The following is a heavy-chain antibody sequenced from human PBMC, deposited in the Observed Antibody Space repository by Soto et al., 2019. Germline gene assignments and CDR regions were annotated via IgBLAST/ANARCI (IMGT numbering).Heavy chain of an antibody. CDR3: ARVAIVVVVAATAAPAWYFDL. J-gene: IGHJ2*01. V-gene: IGHV3-7*03. D-gene: IGHD2-15*01. CDR2: IKQDGSEK. Sequence: GGSLRLSCAASGFTFSSYWMSWVRQTPGKGLEWVANIKQDGSEKYYVDSVKGRFTISRDNAKNSLYLQMNSLRAEDTAVYYCARVAIVVVVAATAAPAWYFDLWGRGTLVTVLL. CDR1: GFTFSSYW.